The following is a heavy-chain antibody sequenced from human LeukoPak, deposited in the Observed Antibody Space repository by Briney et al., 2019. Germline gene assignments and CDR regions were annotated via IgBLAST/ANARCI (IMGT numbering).Heavy chain of an antibody. J-gene: IGHJ4*02. Sequence: ASVKVSCKASGGTFSSYAISWVRQAPGQGLEWMGRIIPIFGTANYAQKFQGRVTITTDESTSTAYMELSRLRSEDTAVYYCARGPPGYYYDSSGYLGYWGQGTLVTVSS. CDR3: ARGPPGYYYDSSGYLGY. D-gene: IGHD3-22*01. V-gene: IGHV1-69*05. CDR1: GGTFSSYA. CDR2: IIPIFGTA.